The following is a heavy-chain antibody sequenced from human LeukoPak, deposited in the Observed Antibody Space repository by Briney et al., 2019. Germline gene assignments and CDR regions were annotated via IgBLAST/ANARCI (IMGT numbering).Heavy chain of an antibody. D-gene: IGHD1-26*01. J-gene: IGHJ5*02. Sequence: SETLSLTCTVSGGSISSYYWSWIRQPPGMGLEWIAYIYYSGYTNYNPSLKSRASISVDTSKNLCSLRLSSVTAADMAVYYCARHAIYSGGYSYWFDPWGLGTLVTVSS. CDR1: GGSISSYY. CDR3: ARHAIYSGGYSYWFDP. V-gene: IGHV4-59*08. CDR2: IYYSGYT.